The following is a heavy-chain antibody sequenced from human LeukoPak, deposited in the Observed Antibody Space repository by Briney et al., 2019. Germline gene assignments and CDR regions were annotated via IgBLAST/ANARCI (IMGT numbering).Heavy chain of an antibody. CDR1: GFTFSSYS. Sequence: GGSLRLSCAASGFTFSSYSMNWVRQAPGKGLEWVSYSSSSDSTKYYADSVKGRFTISRDNSKNTLYLQMNSLRAEDTAVYYCARNYYDRSGYYSHDAFDIWGQGTMVTVSS. V-gene: IGHV3-48*01. D-gene: IGHD3-22*01. CDR3: ARNYYDRSGYYSHDAFDI. J-gene: IGHJ3*02. CDR2: SSSSDSTK.